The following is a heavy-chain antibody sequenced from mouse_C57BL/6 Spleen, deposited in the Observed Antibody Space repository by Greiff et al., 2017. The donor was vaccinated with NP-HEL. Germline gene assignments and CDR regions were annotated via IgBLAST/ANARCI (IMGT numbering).Heavy chain of an antibody. D-gene: IGHD1-1*01. CDR1: GFNIKNTY. V-gene: IGHV14-3*01. J-gene: IGHJ2*01. Sequence: EVQLQQSVAELVRPGASVKLSCTASGFNIKNTYMPWVKQRPEQGLEWIGRIDPANGNTKYAPKFQGKATITADTSSNTAYLQLSSLTSEDTAIYYCARVVATRGYFDYWGQGTTLTVSS. CDR2: IDPANGNT. CDR3: ARVVATRGYFDY.